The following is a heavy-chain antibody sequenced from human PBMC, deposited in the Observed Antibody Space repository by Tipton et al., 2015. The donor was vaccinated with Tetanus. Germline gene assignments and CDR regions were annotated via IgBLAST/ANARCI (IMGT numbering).Heavy chain of an antibody. Sequence: QLVQSGAEAKKPGASVKVSCKASGYTFTRFYIHWMRQAPGQGLEWMGEINPSGSATNYAQKFQDRVTMTRDTSTSTVYLDVSSLTSEDTAVYYCARTQDGYNSGWFDSWGQGTLLTVSA. CDR1: GYTFTRFY. J-gene: IGHJ5*01. V-gene: IGHV1-46*01. CDR3: ARTQDGYNSGWFDS. CDR2: INPSGSAT. D-gene: IGHD3-10*01.